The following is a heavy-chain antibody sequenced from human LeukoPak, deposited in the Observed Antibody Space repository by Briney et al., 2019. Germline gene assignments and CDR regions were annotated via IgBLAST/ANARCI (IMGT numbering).Heavy chain of an antibody. J-gene: IGHJ4*02. Sequence: GGSLRLSCAASGFTFSSYGMHWVRQAPGKGLEWVAVISYDGSNKYYADSVKSRFTISRDNSKNTLYLQMNSLRAEDTAVYYCAKVSYSGYEFDYWGQGTLVTVSS. CDR2: ISYDGSNK. CDR1: GFTFSSYG. D-gene: IGHD5-12*01. V-gene: IGHV3-30*18. CDR3: AKVSYSGYEFDY.